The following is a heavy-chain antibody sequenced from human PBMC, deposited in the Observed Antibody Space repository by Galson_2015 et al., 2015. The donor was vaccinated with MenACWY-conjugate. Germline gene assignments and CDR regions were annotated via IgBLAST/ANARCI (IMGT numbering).Heavy chain of an antibody. CDR2: IKSKTDGGTT. CDR3: TTAGVPAGILHHYYGMYV. CDR1: GFTFSNAW. V-gene: IGHV3-15*01. D-gene: IGHD2-2*02. J-gene: IGHJ6*02. Sequence: SLRLSCAASGFTFSNAWMSWVRQAPGKGLEWVGRIKSKTDGGTTDYAAPVKGRFTISRDDSKNTLSLQMNSLKTEDTAVYYCTTAGVPAGILHHYYGMYVWGQGTTVTVSS.